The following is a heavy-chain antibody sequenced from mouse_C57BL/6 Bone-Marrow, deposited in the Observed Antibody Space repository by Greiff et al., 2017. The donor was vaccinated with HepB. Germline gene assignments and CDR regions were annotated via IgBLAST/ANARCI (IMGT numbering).Heavy chain of an antibody. CDR2: INSDGGSS. V-gene: IGHV5-2*01. J-gene: IGHJ4*01. D-gene: IGHD1-1*01. CDR1: EYEFPSYY. CDR3: ARHITTVVYAMDY. Sequence: EVKLVESGGGLVQPGESLKLSCESYEYEFPSYYMSWVRKTPEKRLELVAAINSDGGSSYYPDTMERRFIISRDNTKKTLYLQMSSLRSEDTALYYCARHITTVVYAMDYWGQGTSVTVSS.